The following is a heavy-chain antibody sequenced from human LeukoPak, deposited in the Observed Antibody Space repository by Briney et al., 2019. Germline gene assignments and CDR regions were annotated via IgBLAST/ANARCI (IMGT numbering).Heavy chain of an antibody. Sequence: GGSLRLSCAASGFTFSSYGMHWVRQAPGKGLEWVAVISYDGSNKYYADSVKGRFTISRDNSKNTLYLQMNSLRAEDTAVYYCAKDASSGSYPNWFDPWGQGTLVTVSS. D-gene: IGHD3-10*01. CDR3: AKDASSGSYPNWFDP. J-gene: IGHJ5*02. V-gene: IGHV3-30*18. CDR1: GFTFSSYG. CDR2: ISYDGSNK.